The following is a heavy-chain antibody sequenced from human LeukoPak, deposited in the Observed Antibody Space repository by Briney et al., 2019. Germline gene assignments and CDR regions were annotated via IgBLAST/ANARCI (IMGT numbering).Heavy chain of an antibody. Sequence: SQTLSLTCTVSGGSISSGGYYWSWIRQHPGKGLEWIGYIYYSGSTYYNPSLRSRVTISVDTSKNQFSLKLSSVTAADTAVYYCARHIDFDWLFPSPYGMDVWGQGTTVTVSS. V-gene: IGHV4-31*03. CDR3: ARHIDFDWLFPSPYGMDV. CDR2: IYYSGST. J-gene: IGHJ6*02. D-gene: IGHD3-9*01. CDR1: GGSISSGGYY.